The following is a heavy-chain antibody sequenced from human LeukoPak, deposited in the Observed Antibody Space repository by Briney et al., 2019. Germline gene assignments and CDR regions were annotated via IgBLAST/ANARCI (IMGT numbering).Heavy chain of an antibody. V-gene: IGHV3-48*01. CDR1: GFTFSGYS. D-gene: IGHD3-22*01. Sequence: GGSLRLSCAASGFTFSGYSMNWVRQAPGKGLEWVSYISSSSSTIYYADSVKGRFTISRDNAKNSLYLQMNSLRAEDTAVYYCARVYYDSSGYYDAFDIWGQGTMVTVSS. CDR2: ISSSSSTI. J-gene: IGHJ3*02. CDR3: ARVYYDSSGYYDAFDI.